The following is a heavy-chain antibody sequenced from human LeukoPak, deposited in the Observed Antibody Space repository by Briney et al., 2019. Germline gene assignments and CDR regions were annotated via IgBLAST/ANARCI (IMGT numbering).Heavy chain of an antibody. J-gene: IGHJ4*02. D-gene: IGHD1-26*01. CDR1: GYTFTGYY. V-gene: IGHV1-2*02. CDR3: ARELMGSLDY. CDR2: INPSSGVT. Sequence: PRASVKVSCKASGYTFTGYYMHWVRQAPGQGLDWMGWINPSSGVTNYAQKFQGRVSMTRDTSISTAYMELSSLRSDDTAVYYCARELMGSLDYWGQGTLVTVSS.